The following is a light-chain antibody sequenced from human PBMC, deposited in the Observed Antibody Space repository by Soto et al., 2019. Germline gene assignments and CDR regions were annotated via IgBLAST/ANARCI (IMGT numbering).Light chain of an antibody. Sequence: EIVLTQSPGTLSLSPGERATLSCRARQSVSSNYLAWYQQKPGQAPRLLIYGASSRASGIPDRFSGSGSGTDFTLTISRLEPEDFAVYYCLQYGSSPWMFGQGTKVDIK. CDR3: LQYGSSPWM. V-gene: IGKV3-20*01. CDR1: QSVSSNY. J-gene: IGKJ1*01. CDR2: GAS.